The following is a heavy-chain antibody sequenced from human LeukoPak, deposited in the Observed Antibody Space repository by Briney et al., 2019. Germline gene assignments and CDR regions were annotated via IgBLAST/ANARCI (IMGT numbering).Heavy chain of an antibody. D-gene: IGHD3-10*01. CDR2: IRSKAYGGTT. CDR3: YHGSGSYRDYFDY. V-gene: IGHV3-49*04. CDR1: GFTFGDYA. J-gene: IGHJ4*02. Sequence: GGSLRLSCTASGFTFGDYAMSWVRQAPGKGLEWVGFIRSKAYGGTTEYAASVKGGFTISRDDSKSIAYLQMNSLKTEDTAVYYFYHGSGSYRDYFDYWGQGTLVTVSS.